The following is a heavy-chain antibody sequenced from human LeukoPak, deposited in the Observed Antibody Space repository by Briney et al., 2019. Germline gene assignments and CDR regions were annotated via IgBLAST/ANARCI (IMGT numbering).Heavy chain of an antibody. J-gene: IGHJ4*02. Sequence: GASVKVSCKASGYTFNGYYIHWVRQAPGQGLEWMGWINPNSGGTNYAQKFQGRVTMTRDTSISTAYMELSRLRSDDTAVFYCATSSGWKSNIDYWGQGTLVTVPS. D-gene: IGHD6-19*01. CDR2: INPNSGGT. CDR3: ATSSGWKSNIDY. CDR1: GYTFNGYY. V-gene: IGHV1-2*02.